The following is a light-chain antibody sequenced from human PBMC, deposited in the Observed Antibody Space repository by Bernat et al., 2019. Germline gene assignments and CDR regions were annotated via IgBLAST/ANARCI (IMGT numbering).Light chain of an antibody. V-gene: IGLV2-14*03. CDR1: SNDIGGYTY. CDR3: ASKKNGKTPSWV. J-gene: IGLJ3*02. Sequence: QSALTQPASVSGSPGQSITISCTGISNDIGGYTYVSWYQQIPGRAPKLIMYDVTHRPSGISNRFSGSKSGNTASLTISGLQAEDESDYYCASKKNGKTPSWVFGGGTKLTVL. CDR2: DVT.